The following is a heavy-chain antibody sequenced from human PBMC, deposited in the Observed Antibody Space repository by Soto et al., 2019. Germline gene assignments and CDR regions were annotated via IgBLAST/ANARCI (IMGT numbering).Heavy chain of an antibody. Sequence: QVQLVQSGAEVKKPGSSVKVSCTAPGGTFSSYAISWVRQAPGQGLEWMGGIITISGTANYAQKFQGRVTITADESTSTAYMELSSLRSEDTAVYYCARSQGSSTSLEIYYYYYYGMDVWGQGTTVTVSS. J-gene: IGHJ6*02. CDR1: GGTFSSYA. D-gene: IGHD2-2*01. V-gene: IGHV1-69*01. CDR3: ARSQGSSTSLEIYYYYYYGMDV. CDR2: IITISGTA.